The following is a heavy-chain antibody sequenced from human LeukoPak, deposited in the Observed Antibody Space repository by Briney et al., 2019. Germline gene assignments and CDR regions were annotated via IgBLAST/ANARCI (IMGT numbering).Heavy chain of an antibody. Sequence: GGTLRLSCAASGFTFSSYGMSWVRQAPGKGLEWVSAISGSGGSTYYADSVKGRFTISRDNSKNTLYLQMNSLRAEDTAVYYCAKIGGSGSYNLNYWGQGTLVTVSS. CDR3: AKIGGSGSYNLNY. CDR1: GFTFSSYG. J-gene: IGHJ4*02. V-gene: IGHV3-23*01. D-gene: IGHD3-10*01. CDR2: ISGSGGST.